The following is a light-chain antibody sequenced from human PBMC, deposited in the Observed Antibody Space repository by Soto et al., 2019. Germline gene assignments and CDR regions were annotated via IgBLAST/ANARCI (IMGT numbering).Light chain of an antibody. CDR1: QSVSSSY. V-gene: IGKV3-20*01. Sequence: EIVLTQSPATLSLSQGERAALSCRASQSVSSSYLAWYQQKPGQAPRLLIYGASSRATGIPDRFSGSGSGTDFTLTISRLEPEDFAVYYCQQDYNLPLTFGQGTRV. CDR2: GAS. J-gene: IGKJ1*01. CDR3: QQDYNLPLT.